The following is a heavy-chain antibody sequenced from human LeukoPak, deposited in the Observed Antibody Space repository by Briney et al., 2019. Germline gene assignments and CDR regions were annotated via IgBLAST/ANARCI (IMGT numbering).Heavy chain of an antibody. CDR3: ARVVYSSGWYTGNWFDP. CDR1: GGSISSYY. V-gene: IGHV4-59*01. CDR2: IYYSGST. J-gene: IGHJ5*02. D-gene: IGHD6-19*01. Sequence: SETLSLTCTVSGGSISSYYWSWIRQPPGKGLEWIGYIYYSGSTNYNPSLKSRVTISVDTSKNQFSLKLSSVTAADTAVYYCARVVYSSGWYTGNWFDPWGQGTLVTVSS.